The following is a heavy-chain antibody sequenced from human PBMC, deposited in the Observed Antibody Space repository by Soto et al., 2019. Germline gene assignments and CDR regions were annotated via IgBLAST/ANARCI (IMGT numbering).Heavy chain of an antibody. J-gene: IGHJ6*02. Sequence: QVQLVQSGAEVKKPGSSVKVSCKASGGTFSSYAISWVRQAPGQGLEWMGGIIPIFGTADYAQKFQGRVTITADDSTSAAYMELRSLRSEDTAVYYCASHSGSSPEGRYYYGMDVWGQGTTVTVSS. CDR2: IIPIFGTA. D-gene: IGHD1-26*01. V-gene: IGHV1-69*12. CDR3: ASHSGSSPEGRYYYGMDV. CDR1: GGTFSSYA.